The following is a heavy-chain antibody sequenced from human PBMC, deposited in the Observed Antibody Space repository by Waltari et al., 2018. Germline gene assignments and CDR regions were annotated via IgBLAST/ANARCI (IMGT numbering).Heavy chain of an antibody. V-gene: IGHV4-34*01. CDR3: AGGGDFLTGYYSSFDY. J-gene: IGHJ4*02. D-gene: IGHD3-9*01. CDR2: INRSGAN. CDR1: GGSFSGYY. Sequence: QVQLQQWGAGLLKPSETLSLTCAVYGGSFSGYYWNWIRQPPGKGLEWIGEINRSGANNYNPSLKSRLTIPVDTSKNQFSLKLTSVTAADTAIYYCAGGGDFLTGYYSSFDYWGRGTLVTVSS.